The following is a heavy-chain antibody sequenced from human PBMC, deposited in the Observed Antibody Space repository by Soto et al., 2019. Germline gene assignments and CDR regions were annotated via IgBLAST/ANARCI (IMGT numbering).Heavy chain of an antibody. Sequence: EVQLLESGGGLVQPGGSLRLSCAASGFTFSSYAMSWVRRAPGKGLGWVSAISGSGGSTYYADSVKGRFTISRDNSKNTLYLQMNSLRAEDTAVYYCAKDVTRYYYYGMDVWGQGTTVTVSS. CDR1: GFTFSSYA. CDR2: ISGSGGST. V-gene: IGHV3-23*01. CDR3: AKDVTRYYYYGMDV. J-gene: IGHJ6*02.